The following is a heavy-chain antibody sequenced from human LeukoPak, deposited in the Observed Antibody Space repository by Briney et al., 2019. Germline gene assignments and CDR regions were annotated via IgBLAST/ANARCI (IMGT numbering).Heavy chain of an antibody. CDR2: MYYRGNT. Sequence: SETLSLTCTVSGGSISTITYYWGWIRQPPGKGLEWVGHMYYRGNTFYNPSLKSRVTISVDTSKNQFSLNLRSVTAADTAVYYCARLYGNYQNYFDYWGQGTLVTVSS. J-gene: IGHJ4*02. V-gene: IGHV4-39*07. CDR1: GGSISTITYY. D-gene: IGHD1-7*01. CDR3: ARLYGNYQNYFDY.